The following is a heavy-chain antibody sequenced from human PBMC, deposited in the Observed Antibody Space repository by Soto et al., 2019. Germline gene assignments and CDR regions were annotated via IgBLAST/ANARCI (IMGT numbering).Heavy chain of an antibody. CDR1: GGTFSSYA. V-gene: IGHV1-69*13. CDR2: IIPIFGTA. D-gene: IGHD1-26*01. Sequence: GGSVEVCFKASGGTFSSYAISWVRQAPGQGLEWMGGIIPIFGTANYAQKFQGRVTITADESTSTAYMELSSLRSEDTAVYYCAREVGDTLNWFDPWGQGTLVTVSS. J-gene: IGHJ5*02. CDR3: AREVGDTLNWFDP.